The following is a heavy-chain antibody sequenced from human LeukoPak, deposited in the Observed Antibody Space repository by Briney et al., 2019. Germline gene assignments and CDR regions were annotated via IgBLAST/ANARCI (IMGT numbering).Heavy chain of an antibody. CDR3: TTDQGVADDTPTFDY. J-gene: IGHJ4*02. D-gene: IGHD6-19*01. CDR2: INTDGSST. Sequence: GGSLRLSCAASGFTFSNVWMHWVRQAPGKGLVWVSRINTDGSSTSYADSVKGRFTISRDNAKNSLYLQMNSLKTEDTAVYYCTTDQGVADDTPTFDYWGQGTLVTVSS. V-gene: IGHV3-74*01. CDR1: GFTFSNVW.